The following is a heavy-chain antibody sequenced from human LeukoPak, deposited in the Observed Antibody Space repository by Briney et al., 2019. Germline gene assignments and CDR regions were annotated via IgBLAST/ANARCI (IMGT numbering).Heavy chain of an antibody. CDR2: IYYSGST. J-gene: IGHJ4*02. V-gene: IGHV4-59*01. Sequence: PSETLSLTCTVSGGSISSYYWNWIRQPPGKGLEGIGYIYYSGSTNYNPSLKSRVTISVDTSKNQFSLKLSSVTAADTAVYYCAREAYGDLLSYFDYWGQGTLVTVSS. D-gene: IGHD4-17*01. CDR1: GGSISSYY. CDR3: AREAYGDLLSYFDY.